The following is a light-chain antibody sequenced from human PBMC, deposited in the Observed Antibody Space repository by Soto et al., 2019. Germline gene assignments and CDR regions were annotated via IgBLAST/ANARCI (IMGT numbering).Light chain of an antibody. CDR3: QQYYSTLLFT. Sequence: DIVMTQSPDSLAVSLGERATINCKSSQSVLYSSNNKNYLAWYQQKPGQPPKLLIYWASTRESGVPDRFSGSGSGTDFTITISSLQAEDVAVYYCQQYYSTLLFTFGPGTKVDIK. V-gene: IGKV4-1*01. J-gene: IGKJ3*01. CDR1: QSVLYSSNNKNY. CDR2: WAS.